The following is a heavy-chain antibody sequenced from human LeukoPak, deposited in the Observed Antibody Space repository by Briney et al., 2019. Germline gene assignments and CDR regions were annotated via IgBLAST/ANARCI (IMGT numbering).Heavy chain of an antibody. CDR1: GGSISSDGYS. Sequence: SQTLSLTCAVSGGSISSDGYSWRWIRQPPWTGMEWIGYIYHSGSTYYNPSLKSRATISVDRSKNQFSLNLSSATAADTAVYYCARGSGGIYYGGIDYWGQGTLVIVSS. J-gene: IGHJ4*02. CDR2: IYHSGST. D-gene: IGHD1-26*01. V-gene: IGHV4-30-2*01. CDR3: ARGSGGIYYGGIDY.